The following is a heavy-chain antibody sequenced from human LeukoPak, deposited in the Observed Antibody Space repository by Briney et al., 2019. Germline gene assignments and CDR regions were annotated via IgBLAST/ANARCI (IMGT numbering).Heavy chain of an antibody. J-gene: IGHJ5*02. CDR2: ITWNGDST. CDR3: ARDLYAGTVNWFDP. D-gene: IGHD1-1*01. Sequence: PGGSLRLSCAGSGFTFDDYAMTWVRQAPGKGLEWVSGITWNGDSTSYEDSVKGRFTISRDNAKNSLYLQMNSLRAVDTALYYCARDLYAGTVNWFDPRGQGTLVIVSS. CDR1: GFTFDDYA. V-gene: IGHV3-20*04.